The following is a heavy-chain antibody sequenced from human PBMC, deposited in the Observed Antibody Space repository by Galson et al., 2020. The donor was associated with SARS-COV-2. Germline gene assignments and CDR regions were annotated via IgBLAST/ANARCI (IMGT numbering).Heavy chain of an antibody. CDR1: GFTFSMSV. CDR3: AKLDLSTAVTEPFDF. V-gene: IGHV3-30*18. D-gene: IGHD4-17*01. J-gene: IGHJ4*02. CDR2: ISYDGSTK. Sequence: GESLKISCAASGFTFSMSVMHWVRQAPGKGLEWVAVISYDGSTKNFADSVKGRFTISRDNSKNTLYPQMNSLRAEDTAVYYCAKLDLSTAVTEPFDFWGQGTLVTVSS.